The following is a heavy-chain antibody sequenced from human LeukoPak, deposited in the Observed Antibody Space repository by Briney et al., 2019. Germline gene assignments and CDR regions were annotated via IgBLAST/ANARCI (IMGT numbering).Heavy chain of an antibody. Sequence: GGSLRLSCAASGFTFYEYAMHWVRQAPGKGLECVSGITWNSGSIGYADSVKGRFTISRDTAKNSLYLQMNSLRAEDTALYYCAKDRSGAARSYYYYGMDVWGQGTTVTVSS. CDR2: ITWNSGSI. V-gene: IGHV3-9*01. D-gene: IGHD6-6*01. CDR3: AKDRSGAARSYYYYGMDV. J-gene: IGHJ6*02. CDR1: GFTFYEYA.